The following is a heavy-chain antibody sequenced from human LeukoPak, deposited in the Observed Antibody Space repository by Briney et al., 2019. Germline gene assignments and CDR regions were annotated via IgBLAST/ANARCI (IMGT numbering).Heavy chain of an antibody. CDR2: ISGSGGST. J-gene: IGHJ4*02. Sequence: GRSLRLSCAASGFTFSSHGMSWVRQAPGKGLEWVSAISGSGGSTYSADSVKGRFTISRDNAKNSLYLQMNSLRAEDTAVYYCARVGYYDSSGYYDYWGQGTLVTVSS. D-gene: IGHD3-22*01. V-gene: IGHV3-23*01. CDR3: ARVGYYDSSGYYDY. CDR1: GFTFSSHG.